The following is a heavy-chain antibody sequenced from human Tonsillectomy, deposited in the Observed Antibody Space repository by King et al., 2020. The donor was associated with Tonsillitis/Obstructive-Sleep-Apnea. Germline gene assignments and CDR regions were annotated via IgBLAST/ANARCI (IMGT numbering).Heavy chain of an antibody. CDR1: GGTFSSYA. V-gene: IGHV1-69*01. J-gene: IGHJ4*02. D-gene: IGHD2-2*01. Sequence: QLVQSGAEVKKPGSSVKVSCKASGGTFSSYAISWVRQAPGQGLEWMGGIIPIFGTANYAQKFQGRVTITADESTSTAYMELSSLRSEDTAVYYCATRIADIVVPSPLYFDYWGQGTLVTVSS. CDR3: ATRIADIVVPSPLYFDY. CDR2: IIPIFGTA.